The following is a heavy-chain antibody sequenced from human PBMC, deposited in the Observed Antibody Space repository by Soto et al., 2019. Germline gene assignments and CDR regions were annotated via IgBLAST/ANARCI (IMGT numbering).Heavy chain of an antibody. D-gene: IGHD4-17*01. CDR2: ISYDGSNK. Sequence: GGFLRLSCAASGFTFSSYAMHWVRQAPGKGLEWVAVISYDGSNKYYADSVKGRFTISRDNSKNTLYLQMNSLRAEDTAVYYCARDSRVTKSSYGMDVWGQGTTVTVSS. V-gene: IGHV3-30-3*01. CDR3: ARDSRVTKSSYGMDV. J-gene: IGHJ6*02. CDR1: GFTFSSYA.